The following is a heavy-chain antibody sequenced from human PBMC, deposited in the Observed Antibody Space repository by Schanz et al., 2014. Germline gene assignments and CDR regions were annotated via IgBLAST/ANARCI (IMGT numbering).Heavy chain of an antibody. J-gene: IGHJ4*02. Sequence: EVQLVESGGGLVQPGGSLRLSCAASGFTFSNYWMHWVRQAPGKGLVWVSAISGSGGSTYYADSVKGRFTISRDNSKNTLYLQMNSLRAEDTAVYYCAKVRYSSGWRGDYFDEWGQGTLVTVAS. CDR1: GFTFSNYW. D-gene: IGHD6-25*01. CDR3: AKVRYSSGWRGDYFDE. V-gene: IGHV3-23*04. CDR2: ISGSGGST.